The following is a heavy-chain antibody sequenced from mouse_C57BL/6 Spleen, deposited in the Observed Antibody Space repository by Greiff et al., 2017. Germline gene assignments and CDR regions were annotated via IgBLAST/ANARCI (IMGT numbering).Heavy chain of an antibody. D-gene: IGHD2-5*01. Sequence: EVKLMESGPGLVKPSQSLSLTCSVTGYSITSGYYWNWIRQFPGNKLEWMGYISYDGSNNYNPSLKNRISITRDTSNNQFFLKLNSVTTEDTATYYCASNPYYSNYVYYFDYWGQGTTLTVSS. CDR2: ISYDGSN. J-gene: IGHJ2*01. CDR1: GYSITSGYY. CDR3: ASNPYYSNYVYYFDY. V-gene: IGHV3-6*01.